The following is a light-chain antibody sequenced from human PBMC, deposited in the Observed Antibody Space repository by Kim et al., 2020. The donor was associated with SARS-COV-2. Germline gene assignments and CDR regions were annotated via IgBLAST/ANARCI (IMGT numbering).Light chain of an antibody. V-gene: IGKV1-5*03. Sequence: VGDRVTITCRASHSINYFLAWYQQKPGKAPKLLIYRASTLQSGVPSRFSGSGSGTEFTLTINSLQPDDSATYYCQQYNSYSQTWTFGQGTKVDIK. J-gene: IGKJ1*01. CDR2: RAS. CDR1: HSINYF. CDR3: QQYNSYSQTWT.